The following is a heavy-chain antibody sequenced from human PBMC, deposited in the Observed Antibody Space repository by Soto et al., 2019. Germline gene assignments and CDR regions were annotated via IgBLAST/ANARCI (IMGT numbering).Heavy chain of an antibody. CDR3: ASIWFGDFDY. V-gene: IGHV4-39*07. CDR2: IYYSGST. CDR1: GGSISSSSYY. J-gene: IGHJ4*01. D-gene: IGHD3-10*01. Sequence: PSETLSLTCTVSGGSISSSSYYWGWIRQPPGKGLEWIGSIYYSGSTYYNPSLKSRVTISVDRSKNQFSLKVRSVTAADTAVYYCASIWFGDFDYWGHGTPVTVSS.